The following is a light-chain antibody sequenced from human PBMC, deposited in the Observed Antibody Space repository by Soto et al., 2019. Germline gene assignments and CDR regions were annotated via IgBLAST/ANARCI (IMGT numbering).Light chain of an antibody. V-gene: IGKV3-11*01. CDR1: QSVSSY. CDR3: QRRHSWVT. J-gene: IGKJ5*01. Sequence: PRAIVALSCRASQSVSSYLAWYQQKPGQAPRLLIYDASNRATGIPARFSGSGSGTDFTLTISSLEPEDFAIYYCQRRHSWVTFGQGTRLEIK. CDR2: DAS.